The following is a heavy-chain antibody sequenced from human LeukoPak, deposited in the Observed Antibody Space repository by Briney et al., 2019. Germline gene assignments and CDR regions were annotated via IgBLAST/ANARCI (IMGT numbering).Heavy chain of an antibody. D-gene: IGHD5-12*01. CDR2: IIPILGIA. J-gene: IGHJ4*02. CDR1: GGTFSSYA. Sequence: ASVKVSCKASGGTFSSYAISWVRQAPGQGLEWMGRIIPILGIANYAQKFQGRVTITADKSTSTAYMELSSLRSEDTAVYYCAKGYRGYVSPVDYWGPGTLVPVSS. V-gene: IGHV1-69*04. CDR3: AKGYRGYVSPVDY.